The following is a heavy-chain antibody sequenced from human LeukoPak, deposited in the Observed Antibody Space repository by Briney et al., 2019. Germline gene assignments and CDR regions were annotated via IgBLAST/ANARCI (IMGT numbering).Heavy chain of an antibody. CDR1: GFSSSSYW. CDR3: ARGTTVESDY. Sequence: GGSLRLSCEVSGFSSSSYWMSWVRQAPGKGLEWVANIKQDGSKKYYVDSVMGRFTISRDNAKNSLYLQMNSLRAEDTAVYYCARGTTVESDYWGQGTLVTVSS. V-gene: IGHV3-7*01. J-gene: IGHJ4*02. CDR2: IKQDGSKK. D-gene: IGHD4-23*01.